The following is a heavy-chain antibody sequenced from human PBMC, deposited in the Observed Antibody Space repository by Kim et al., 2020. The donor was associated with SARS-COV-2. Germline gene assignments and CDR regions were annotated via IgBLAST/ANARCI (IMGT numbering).Heavy chain of an antibody. Sequence: TISRDNSKNTLYLQMNSLRAEDTAVYYCAKDFGGHKYGSGSYPIYYFDYWGQGTLVTVSS. V-gene: IGHV3-23*01. CDR3: AKDFGGHKYGSGSYPIYYFDY. J-gene: IGHJ4*02. D-gene: IGHD3-10*01.